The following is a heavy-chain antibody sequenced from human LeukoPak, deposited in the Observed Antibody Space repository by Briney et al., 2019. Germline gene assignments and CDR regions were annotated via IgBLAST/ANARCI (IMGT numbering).Heavy chain of an antibody. D-gene: IGHD2-21*01. CDR3: ARDIGAINYYYMDV. Sequence: GGSLRLSCAASGFTFSSYSMNWVRQAPGKGLEWVSSISSSNSYIYYADSVKGRFTISRDNAKNSLYLQMNSLRAEDTAVYYCARDIGAINYYYMDVWGKGTTVTVSS. CDR2: ISSSNSYI. CDR1: GFTFSSYS. V-gene: IGHV3-21*01. J-gene: IGHJ6*03.